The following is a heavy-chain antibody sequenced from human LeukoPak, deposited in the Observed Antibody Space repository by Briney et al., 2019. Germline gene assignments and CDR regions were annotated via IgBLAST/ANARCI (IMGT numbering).Heavy chain of an antibody. CDR2: ITSGTSNM. CDR3: ARVRGSYYMDV. CDR1: GFTFSAYS. Sequence: GESLKISCAASGFTFSAYSMNWVRQAPGKGLEWVSYITSGTSNMYYADSVKGRFTISRDNAKNSLYLQMNSLRAEDTGVYYCARVRGSYYMDVWGKGTTVTVSS. J-gene: IGHJ6*03. V-gene: IGHV3-48*01.